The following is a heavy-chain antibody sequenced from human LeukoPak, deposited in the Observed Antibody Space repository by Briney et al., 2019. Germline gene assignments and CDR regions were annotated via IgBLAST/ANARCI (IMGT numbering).Heavy chain of an antibody. Sequence: GGSLRLSCAASGFTFFSYWMRWVRQAPGKGLEWVSAISGSGGSTYYADSVKGRFTISRDNSKNTLYLQMNSLRAEDTAVYYCAKPNGATFDYWGQGTLVTVSS. D-gene: IGHD4-17*01. V-gene: IGHV3-23*01. CDR1: GFTFFSYW. J-gene: IGHJ4*02. CDR3: AKPNGATFDY. CDR2: ISGSGGST.